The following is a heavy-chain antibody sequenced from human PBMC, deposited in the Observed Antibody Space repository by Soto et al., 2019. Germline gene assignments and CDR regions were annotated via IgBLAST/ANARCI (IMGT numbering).Heavy chain of an antibody. CDR2: ISAYNGNT. V-gene: IGHV1-18*01. J-gene: IGHJ3*02. D-gene: IGHD3-22*01. CDR1: GYTFTSYG. CDR3: AREYYYDSTPPFDI. Sequence: GASVKVSCKASGYTFTSYGISWVRQAPGQGLEWMGWISAYNGNTKYAQKLQGRVTMTTDTSTSTAYMELSSLRSEDTAVYYCAREYYYDSTPPFDIWGQGTMVTVS.